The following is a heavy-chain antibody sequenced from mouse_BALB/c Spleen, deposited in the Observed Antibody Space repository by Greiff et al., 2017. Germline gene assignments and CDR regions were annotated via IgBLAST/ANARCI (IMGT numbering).Heavy chain of an antibody. D-gene: IGHD2-4*01. CDR1: GFSLTSYG. V-gene: IGHV2-9*02. CDR2: IWAGGST. J-gene: IGHJ1*01. CDR3: ARATMTQEGFWYFDV. Sequence: QVQLKESGPGLVAPSQSLSITCTVSGFSLTSYGVHWVRQPPGKGLEWLGVIWAGGSTNYNSALMSRLSISKDNSKSQVFLKMNSLQTDDTAMYYCARATMTQEGFWYFDVWGAGTTVTVSS.